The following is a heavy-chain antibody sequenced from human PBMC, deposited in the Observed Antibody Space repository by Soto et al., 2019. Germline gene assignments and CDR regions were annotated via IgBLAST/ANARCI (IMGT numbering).Heavy chain of an antibody. V-gene: IGHV4-59*08. D-gene: IGHD2-15*01. CDR1: GGSISSYY. Sequence: QVQLQESGPGLVKPSETLSLTCTVSGGSISSYYWRWIRQPPGKGLEWIGYTYYRGRTNYNPSLKSRVPISVDTSKHPSPLKPTSVTAADTAVYYCASRDGGTLDYWGQGTLVTVSS. CDR3: ASRDGGTLDY. CDR2: TYYRGRT. J-gene: IGHJ4*02.